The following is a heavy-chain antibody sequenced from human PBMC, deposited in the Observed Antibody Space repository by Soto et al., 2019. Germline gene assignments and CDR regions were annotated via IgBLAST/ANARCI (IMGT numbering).Heavy chain of an antibody. D-gene: IGHD5-12*01. J-gene: IGHJ4*02. CDR2: INHSGST. CDR1: GGSFSGYY. V-gene: IGHV4-34*01. CDR3: ARRYSGYVHFDY. Sequence: SETLSLTCAVYGGSFSGYYWSWIRQPPGKGLEWIGEINHSGSTNYNPSLKSRVTISVDTSKNQFSLKLSSVTAADTAVYYCARRYSGYVHFDYWGQGTLVTVSS.